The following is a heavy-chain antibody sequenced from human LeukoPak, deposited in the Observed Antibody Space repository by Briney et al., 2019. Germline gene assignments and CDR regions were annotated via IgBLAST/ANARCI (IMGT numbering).Heavy chain of an antibody. CDR1: GGSISSSSDY. V-gene: IGHV4-39*07. D-gene: IGHD6-13*01. Sequence: PSETLSLTCTVSGGSISSSSDYWGWIRQAPGKGLEWIGSIYYHENTYYNSSLKSRVTISVDTSKNQFSLKLSSVTAADTAVYYCARRVAAGSWWPYGAFDIWGQGTMVTVSS. J-gene: IGHJ3*02. CDR3: ARRVAAGSWWPYGAFDI. CDR2: IYYHENT.